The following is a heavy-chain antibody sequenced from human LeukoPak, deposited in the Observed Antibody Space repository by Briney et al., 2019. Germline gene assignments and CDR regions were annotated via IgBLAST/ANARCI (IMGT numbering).Heavy chain of an antibody. CDR3: ARVNINNWHSCDY. J-gene: IGHJ4*02. CDR1: GGSISSNNW. CDR2: IYHSGSP. V-gene: IGHV4-4*02. D-gene: IGHD1-1*01. Sequence: SETLSLTCAVSGGSISSNNWWGRVRQPPGKGLEWIGEIYHSGSPNYNPSLKSRVTISVDKSRNHFSLNLSSVTAADTAVYYCARVNINNWHSCDYWGQGTLVTVSS.